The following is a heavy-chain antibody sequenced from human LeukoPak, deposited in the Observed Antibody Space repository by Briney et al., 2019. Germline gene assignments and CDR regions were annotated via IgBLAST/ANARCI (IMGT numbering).Heavy chain of an antibody. CDR3: ARHGYGMDV. V-gene: IGHV4-34*01. Sequence: PSETLSLTCAVYGGSFRGYYWSWIRQPPGKGLEWIGEINHSGSTNYNPSLKSRVTISVDTSKNQFSLKLSSVTAADTAVYYCARHGYGMDVWGQGTTVTVSS. J-gene: IGHJ6*02. CDR1: GGSFRGYY. CDR2: INHSGST.